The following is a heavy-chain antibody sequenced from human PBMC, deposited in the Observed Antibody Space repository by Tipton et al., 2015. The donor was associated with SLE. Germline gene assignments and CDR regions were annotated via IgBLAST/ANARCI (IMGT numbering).Heavy chain of an antibody. J-gene: IGHJ2*01. CDR3: ARGLMGNFWSGYGHWYFDL. Sequence: TLSLTCTVSGGSISSGDYFWSWIRQPPGKGLEWIGYIHYSGSTYYNPSLKSRITISVDTSKNQFSLKLRSVTAADTAVYYCARGLMGNFWSGYGHWYFDLWGRGTLVTVSS. V-gene: IGHV4-30-4*01. D-gene: IGHD3-3*01. CDR1: GGSISSGDYF. CDR2: IHYSGST.